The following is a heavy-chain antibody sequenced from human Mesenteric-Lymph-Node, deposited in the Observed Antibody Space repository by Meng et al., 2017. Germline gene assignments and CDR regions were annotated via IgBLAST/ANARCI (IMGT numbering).Heavy chain of an antibody. CDR2: IGGSGRDA. CDR3: AKFGGYYYDSSGSPIY. J-gene: IGHJ4*02. Sequence: GESLKISCAASGFTFASHAMSWVRQAPGEGLQWVSSIGGSGRDAYYTGSVKGRFTISRDNSKNTLYLQMNSLRAEDTAVYYCAKFGGYYYDSSGSPIYWGQGTLVTVSS. D-gene: IGHD3-22*01. V-gene: IGHV3-23*01. CDR1: GFTFASHA.